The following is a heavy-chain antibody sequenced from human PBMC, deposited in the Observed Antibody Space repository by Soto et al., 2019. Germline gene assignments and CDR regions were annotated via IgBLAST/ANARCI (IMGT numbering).Heavy chain of an antibody. Sequence: GASVKVSCKASGYTFTSYGISWVRQAPGKGLEWMGWFDPDDGETIYAQKFQGRVTMTEDTSTDTAYMELSSLRSEDTAVYYCATGLDYYDSSGYGSWGQGTLVTVSS. D-gene: IGHD3-22*01. CDR2: FDPDDGET. CDR1: GYTFTSYG. V-gene: IGHV1-24*01. J-gene: IGHJ5*02. CDR3: ATGLDYYDSSGYGS.